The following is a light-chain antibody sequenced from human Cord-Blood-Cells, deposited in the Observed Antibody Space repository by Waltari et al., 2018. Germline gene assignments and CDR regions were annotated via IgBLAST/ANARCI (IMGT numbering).Light chain of an antibody. CDR3: QQYNNWPYS. J-gene: IGKJ2*03. Sequence: EIVMTQSPATLSVSPGERDTLSCRASQSVSSNLAWYQQKPCQAPRLHIYGASTRATGIPARFSGSGSGTEFALTISSLQSEDFAVYYCQQYNNWPYSFGQGTKLEIK. CDR2: GAS. V-gene: IGKV3-15*01. CDR1: QSVSSN.